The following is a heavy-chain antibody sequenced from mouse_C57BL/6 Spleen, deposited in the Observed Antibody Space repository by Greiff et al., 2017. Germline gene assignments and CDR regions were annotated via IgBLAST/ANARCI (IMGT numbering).Heavy chain of an antibody. CDR2: IDPNSGGT. J-gene: IGHJ4*01. CDR3: AREGYLGYYYAMDY. D-gene: IGHD2-3*01. V-gene: IGHV1-72*01. CDR1: GYTFTSYW. Sequence: QVQLQQPGAELVKPGASVKLSCKASGYTFTSYWMHWVKQRPGRGLEWIGRIDPNSGGTKYNEKFKSKATLPVDKPSSPAYMHLSSLTSEDSAVYYCAREGYLGYYYAMDYWGQGTSVTVSS.